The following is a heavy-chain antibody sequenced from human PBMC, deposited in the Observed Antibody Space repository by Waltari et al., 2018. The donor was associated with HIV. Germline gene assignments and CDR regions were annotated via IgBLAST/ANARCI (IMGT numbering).Heavy chain of an antibody. V-gene: IGHV1-18*01. D-gene: IGHD3-22*01. CDR2: ISASNGNT. J-gene: IGHJ3*02. CDR3: SRGLVYYYDSSGHYRPTGHHALEI. Sequence: VQLVHSGPEFKKAGASVKVYCRPSGYPFAPFHINWARAAPEQGLEWMGWISASNGNTKYAQNLQGRVTMTTDTSTSTAYMELRSLRSNDTAVYYCSRGLVYYYDSSGHYRPTGHHALEIWGQGTMVTVSS. CDR1: GYPFAPFH.